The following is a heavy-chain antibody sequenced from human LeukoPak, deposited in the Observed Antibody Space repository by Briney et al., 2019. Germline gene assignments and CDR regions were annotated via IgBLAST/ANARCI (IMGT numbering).Heavy chain of an antibody. Sequence: GGLRLSCAASGFTFSDYYMSWIRQAPGKGLEWVSYISSSGSTIYYADSVKGRFTISRDNAKNSLYLQMHSLRAEDTAVYYCARDHETGTAFDYWGQGTLVTVSS. CDR2: ISSSGSTI. D-gene: IGHD1-1*01. CDR3: ARDHETGTAFDY. CDR1: GFTFSDYY. V-gene: IGHV3-11*01. J-gene: IGHJ4*02.